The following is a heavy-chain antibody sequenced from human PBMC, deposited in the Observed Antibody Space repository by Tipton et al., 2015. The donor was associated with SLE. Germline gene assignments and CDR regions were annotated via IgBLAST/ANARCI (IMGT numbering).Heavy chain of an antibody. J-gene: IGHJ6*02. CDR1: GASISSSRYH. CDR2: FYSSGST. CDR3: TRQSVGGYNWMVSSEQDYDNGLDV. Sequence: TLSLTCTVSGASISSSRYHWGWIRQPPGRGLEWIGTFYSSGSTYYNPSLKSRVTISVDSSKNQFSLKLTSVTAADTAVYYCTRQSVGGYNWMVSSEQDYDNGLDVWGRGTTVTVSS. D-gene: IGHD1-1*01. V-gene: IGHV4-39*01.